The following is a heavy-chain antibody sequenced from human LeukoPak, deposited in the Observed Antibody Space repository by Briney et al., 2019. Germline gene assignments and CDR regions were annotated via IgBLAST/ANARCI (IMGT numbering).Heavy chain of an antibody. D-gene: IGHD1-26*01. V-gene: IGHV1-18*01. CDR3: ARDMKRSRARWENLGFDP. Sequence: GASVKVSCKASGYTSTNYGISWVRQAPGQGLECMGWISGYNGNTNYAQKLQGRVTMTTDTSTSTAYLELRSLRSDDTAVYYCARDMKRSRARWENLGFDPWGQGTLVTVSS. CDR1: GYTSTNYG. J-gene: IGHJ5*02. CDR2: ISGYNGNT.